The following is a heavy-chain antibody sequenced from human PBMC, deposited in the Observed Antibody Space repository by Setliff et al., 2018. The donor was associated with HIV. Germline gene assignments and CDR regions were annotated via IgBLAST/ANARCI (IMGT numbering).Heavy chain of an antibody. CDR2: ISYSGST. J-gene: IGHJ4*02. CDR1: GSSFSSGIYY. CDR3: ARGTTSITFDY. Sequence: PSETLSLTCNVSGSSFSSGIYYWTWIRQQPGKGLEWIGYISYSGSTYYNPSLKSRLTMSIDTSKSHFSLNLNPVTAADTAVYYCARGTTSITFDYWSQGTLVTVSS. D-gene: IGHD1-1*01. V-gene: IGHV4-31*03.